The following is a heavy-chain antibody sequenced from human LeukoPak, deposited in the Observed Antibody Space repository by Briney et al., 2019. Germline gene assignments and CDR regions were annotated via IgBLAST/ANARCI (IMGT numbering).Heavy chain of an antibody. CDR1: GGSISSSDYY. CDR2: IYYSGSP. Sequence: PSETLSLTCTVSGGSISSSDYYWGWIRQPPGKGLEWIASIYYSGSPYYSPSLKSRVTISVDTSKNQLSLKLSSLTSADTAVYYCARHEYSGSYYGLSWFDPWGQGTLVTVSS. CDR3: ARHEYSGSYYGLSWFDP. V-gene: IGHV4-39*01. J-gene: IGHJ5*02. D-gene: IGHD1-26*01.